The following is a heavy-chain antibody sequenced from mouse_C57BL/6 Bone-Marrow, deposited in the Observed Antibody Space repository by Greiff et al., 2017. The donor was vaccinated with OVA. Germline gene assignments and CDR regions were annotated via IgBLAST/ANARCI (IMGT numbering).Heavy chain of an antibody. J-gene: IGHJ3*01. CDR3: ARLGYYGSSPFAY. V-gene: IGHV5-17*01. CDR1: GFTFSDYG. D-gene: IGHD1-1*01. CDR2: ISSGSSTI. Sequence: DVKLQESGGGLVKPGGSLKLSCAASGFTFSDYGMHWVRQAPEKGLEWVAYISSGSSTIYYADTVKGRFTISRDNAKNTLFLQMTSLRSEDTAMYYCARLGYYGSSPFAYWGQGTLVTVSA.